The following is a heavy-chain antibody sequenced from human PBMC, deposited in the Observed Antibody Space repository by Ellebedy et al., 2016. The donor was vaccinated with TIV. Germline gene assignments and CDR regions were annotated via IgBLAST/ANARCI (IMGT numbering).Heavy chain of an antibody. J-gene: IGHJ3*02. D-gene: IGHD5-24*01. V-gene: IGHV4-39*01. Sequence: MPSETLSLTCTVSGGSISSTNYYWGWIRQPPGKGLEWIGTIYYSGSTYYNPSLKSRVTISVDTSKNQFSLKLSSVTAADTAVYFCASLEMPTILDAFDIWGQGTKVTVSS. CDR1: GGSISSTNYY. CDR3: ASLEMPTILDAFDI. CDR2: IYYSGST.